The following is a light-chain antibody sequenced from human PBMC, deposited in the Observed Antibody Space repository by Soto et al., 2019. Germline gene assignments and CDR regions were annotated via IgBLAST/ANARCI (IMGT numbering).Light chain of an antibody. CDR3: AAWDDSLNGVL. CDR1: SSNIGHNS. V-gene: IGLV1-36*01. CDR2: YDD. J-gene: IGLJ2*01. Sequence: QSVLTQPPSVSEAPRQRVTISCSGSSSNIGHNSVNWYQQLPGEAPKLLIYYDDLLPSGVSDRFSGSKSGTSASLAISGLQSEDEADYYCAAWDDSLNGVLFGGGTKLTVL.